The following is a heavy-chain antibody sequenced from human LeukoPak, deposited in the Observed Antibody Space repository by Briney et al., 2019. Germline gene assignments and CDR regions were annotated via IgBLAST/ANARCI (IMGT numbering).Heavy chain of an antibody. D-gene: IGHD2-21*02. J-gene: IGHJ4*02. Sequence: GGSLRLSCAASGFTFSSYGMHWVRQAPGKGLEWVAFIRYDGSNKYYADSVKGRFTISRDNSKNTLYLQMNSLRAEDTAVFYCAKAYEAAQDTYCGGDCYSYFDYWGQGTLVTVSS. CDR2: IRYDGSNK. V-gene: IGHV3-30*02. CDR3: AKAYEAAQDTYCGGDCYSYFDY. CDR1: GFTFSSYG.